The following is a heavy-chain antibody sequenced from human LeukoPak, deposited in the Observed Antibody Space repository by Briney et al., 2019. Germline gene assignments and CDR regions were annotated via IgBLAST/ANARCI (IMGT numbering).Heavy chain of an antibody. D-gene: IGHD4-17*01. Sequence: GESLKISRKGSGYSFTSYWSGWVRQMPGKGLECMGIIYSVDFDTLYSPCCQNHITISVDKSISTAYLQWSSLKASDTAMYCCERQRGSYGDYGNWGQGTLVTVSS. CDR2: IYSVDFDT. J-gene: IGHJ4*02. CDR3: ERQRGSYGDYGN. V-gene: IGHV5-51*01. CDR1: GYSFTSYW.